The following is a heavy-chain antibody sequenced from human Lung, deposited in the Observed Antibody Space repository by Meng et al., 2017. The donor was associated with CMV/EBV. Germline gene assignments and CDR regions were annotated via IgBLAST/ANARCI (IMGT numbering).Heavy chain of an antibody. D-gene: IGHD1-7*01. CDR1: GYSLTSYY. J-gene: IGHJ4*02. V-gene: IGHV1-46*01. CDR3: ATLSGTMADY. Sequence: SCQASGYSLTSYYMHWVRQAPGRGLQWMALINPTDGSTTYAQAFQGRVTVTRDLSTSTVYMEVNTLRSEDTAVYHCATLSGTMADYWGQGTLVTVSS. CDR2: INPTDGST.